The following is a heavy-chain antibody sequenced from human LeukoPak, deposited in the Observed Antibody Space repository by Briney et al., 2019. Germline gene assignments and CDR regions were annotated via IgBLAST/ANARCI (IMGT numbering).Heavy chain of an antibody. Sequence: PGGSLRLSCAASGFTVSSNDMSWVRQAPGKGLEWVSVIYSGGSTYYADSVKGRFTISRDNSRNTLYFQMNSLRAEDTAVYYCANGGGRQQLADYWGQGTLVTVSS. CDR3: ANGGGRQQLADY. D-gene: IGHD6-13*01. V-gene: IGHV3-66*01. J-gene: IGHJ4*02. CDR2: IYSGGST. CDR1: GFTVSSND.